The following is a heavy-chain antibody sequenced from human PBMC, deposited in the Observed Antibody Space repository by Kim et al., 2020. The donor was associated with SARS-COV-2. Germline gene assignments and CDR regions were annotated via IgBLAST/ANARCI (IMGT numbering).Heavy chain of an antibody. CDR3: ARTSFDL. CDR2: INHSGST. CDR1: GGSFSGYY. Sequence: SETLSLTCAVYGGSFSGYYWSWIRQPPGKGLEWIGEINHSGSTNYNPSLKSRVTISVDTSKNQFPLKLSSVTAADTAVYYCARTSFDLWGRGTLVTVSS. V-gene: IGHV4-34*01. J-gene: IGHJ2*01.